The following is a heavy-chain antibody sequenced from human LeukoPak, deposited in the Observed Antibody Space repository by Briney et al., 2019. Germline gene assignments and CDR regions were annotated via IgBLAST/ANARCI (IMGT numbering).Heavy chain of an antibody. CDR1: GGTFSSYA. V-gene: IGHV1-69*06. Sequence: ASVKVSCKASGGTFSSYAISWMRQAPGQGLEWMGGIIPIFGTANYAQKFQGRVTITADKSTSTAYMELSSLRSEDTAVYYCARVWVRRWDFDPWGQGTLVTVSS. J-gene: IGHJ5*02. CDR3: ARVWVRRWDFDP. CDR2: IIPIFGTA. D-gene: IGHD4-23*01.